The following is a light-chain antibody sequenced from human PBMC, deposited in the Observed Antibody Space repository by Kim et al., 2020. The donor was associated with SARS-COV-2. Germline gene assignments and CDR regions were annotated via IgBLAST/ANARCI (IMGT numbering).Light chain of an antibody. J-gene: IGLJ3*02. V-gene: IGLV3-1*01. CDR1: KLGDKY. CDR2: QDS. CDR3: QAWDSSTAV. Sequence: GSPGQTASITCSGDKLGDKYACWYQQKPGQAPVLVIYQDSKRPSGIPERFSGSNSGNTATLTISGTQAMDEADYYCQAWDSSTAVFGGGTKLTVL.